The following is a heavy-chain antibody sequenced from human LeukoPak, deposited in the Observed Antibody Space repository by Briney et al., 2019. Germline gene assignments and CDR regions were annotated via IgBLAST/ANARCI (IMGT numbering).Heavy chain of an antibody. J-gene: IGHJ5*02. V-gene: IGHV4-59*08. Sequence: PSETLSLTCTVSGGSISSYYWSWIRQPPGKGLEWIGYIYYSGSTNYNPSLKSRVTISVDTSKNQFSLKLSSVTAADTAVYYRARRWRAKKGGGPFDPWGQGTLVTVSS. CDR1: GGSISSYY. CDR3: ARRWRAKKGGGPFDP. CDR2: IYYSGST. D-gene: IGHD2-15*01.